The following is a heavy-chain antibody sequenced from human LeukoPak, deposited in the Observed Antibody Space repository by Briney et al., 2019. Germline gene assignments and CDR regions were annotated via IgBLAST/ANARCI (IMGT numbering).Heavy chain of an antibody. J-gene: IGHJ4*02. D-gene: IGHD3-10*01. V-gene: IGHV3-30*18. CDR2: ISYDGSNK. Sequence: GGSLRLSCAASGFTFSSYGMHWVRQAPGKGLEWVAVISYDGSNKYYADSVKGRFTISRDNSKNTLYLQMNSLRAEDTAVYYCAKDGGDYYFDYWGQGTLVTVSS. CDR3: AKDGGDYYFDY. CDR1: GFTFSSYG.